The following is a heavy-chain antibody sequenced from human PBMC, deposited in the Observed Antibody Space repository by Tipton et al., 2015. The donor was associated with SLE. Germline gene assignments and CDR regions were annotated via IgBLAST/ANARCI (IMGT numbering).Heavy chain of an antibody. V-gene: IGHV4-38-2*02. Sequence: TLSLTCTVSSYSISSGYYWGWIRQPPGKGLEWIGSIYHSGSIYYSGNTYYNPSLESRVTISADPFKNQFSLKVTSVTAADTAVYFCARIHPNNYGDYGPFDYWGQGILVTVSS. CDR3: ARIHPNNYGDYGPFDY. J-gene: IGHJ4*02. D-gene: IGHD4-17*01. CDR2: IYYSGNT. CDR1: SYSISSGYY.